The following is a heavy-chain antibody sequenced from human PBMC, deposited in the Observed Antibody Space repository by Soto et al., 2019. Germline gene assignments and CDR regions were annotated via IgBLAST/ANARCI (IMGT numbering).Heavy chain of an antibody. CDR1: GFTFSSYA. D-gene: IGHD4-17*01. CDR2: ISGSGGST. CDR3: AKVQQWGHDYGDPVDYFDY. Sequence: PGGSLRLSCAASGFTFSSYAMSWVRQAPGKGLEWVSAISGSGGSTYYADSVKGRFTISRDNSKNTLYLQMNSLRAEDTAVYYCAKVQQWGHDYGDPVDYFDYWGQGTLVTVSS. V-gene: IGHV3-23*01. J-gene: IGHJ4*02.